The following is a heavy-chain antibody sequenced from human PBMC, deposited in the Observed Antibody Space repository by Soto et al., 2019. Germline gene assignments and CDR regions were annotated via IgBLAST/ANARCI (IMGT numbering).Heavy chain of an antibody. CDR3: ASSRSGGTTPPRGEDV. D-gene: IGHD1-7*01. Sequence: PSETLSLTCAVYGGSFSGYYWSWIRQPPGKGLEWIGEINHSGSTNYNPSLKSRVTISVDTSKNQFSLKLSSVTAADTAVYYCASSRSGGTTPPRGEDVWGQGTTVTVSS. V-gene: IGHV4-34*01. CDR1: GGSFSGYY. J-gene: IGHJ6*02. CDR2: INHSGST.